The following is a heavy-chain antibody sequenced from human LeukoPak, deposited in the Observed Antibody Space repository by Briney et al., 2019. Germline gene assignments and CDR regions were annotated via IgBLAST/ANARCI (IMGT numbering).Heavy chain of an antibody. CDR1: GYTFTSYY. V-gene: IGHV1-46*01. D-gene: IGHD2-2*01. CDR3: ARDPRGKDIVVVPAAPGMDY. J-gene: IGHJ4*02. Sequence: ASVKVSCKASGYTFTSYYMHWVRQAPGQGLEWMGILNPSGGSTSYAQKFQGRVTMTRDTSTSTVYMELSSLRSEDTAVYYCARDPRGKDIVVVPAAPGMDYWGQGTLVTVSS. CDR2: LNPSGGST.